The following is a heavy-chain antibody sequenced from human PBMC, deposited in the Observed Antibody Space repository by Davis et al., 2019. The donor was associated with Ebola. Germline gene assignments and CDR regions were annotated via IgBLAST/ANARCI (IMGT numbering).Heavy chain of an antibody. CDR3: ARVHSSSWYMRKGNWFDP. CDR1: GYTFTSYG. J-gene: IGHJ5*02. CDR2: ISAYNGNT. V-gene: IGHV1-18*01. D-gene: IGHD6-13*01. Sequence: ASVKVSCKASGYTFTSYGISWVRQAPGQGLEWMGWISAYNGNTNYAQKLQGRVTMTTDTSTSTAYMELRSLRSDDTAVYYCARVHSSSWYMRKGNWFDPWGQGTLVTVSS.